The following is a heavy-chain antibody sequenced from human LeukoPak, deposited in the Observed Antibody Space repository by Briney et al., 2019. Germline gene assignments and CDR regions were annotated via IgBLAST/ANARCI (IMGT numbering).Heavy chain of an antibody. CDR1: GFTFSSYA. V-gene: IGHV3-23*01. D-gene: IGHD1-26*01. CDR2: ISGSGGST. J-gene: IGHJ3*02. Sequence: GGSLRLSCAASGFTFSSYAMSWVRQAPGKGLEWVSAISGSGGSTYYADSVKGRFTISRDNSKNTLYPQMNSLRAEDTAVYYCAKDNWVGATYGVGAFDIWGQGTMVTVSS. CDR3: AKDNWVGATYGVGAFDI.